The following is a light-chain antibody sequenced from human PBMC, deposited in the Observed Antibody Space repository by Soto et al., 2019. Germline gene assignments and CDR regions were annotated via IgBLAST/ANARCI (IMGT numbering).Light chain of an antibody. CDR1: SSNIGTGYD. V-gene: IGLV1-40*01. CDR3: QSYDSSLSGSV. Sequence: QSALTQPPSVSGAPGQRVTISCTGSSSNIGTGYDVHWYQQLPRTAPKLLIYGNSNRPSGVPDRFSGSESGTSASLAITGLQAEDEADYYCQSYDSSLSGSVFGGGTKLTVL. CDR2: GNS. J-gene: IGLJ3*02.